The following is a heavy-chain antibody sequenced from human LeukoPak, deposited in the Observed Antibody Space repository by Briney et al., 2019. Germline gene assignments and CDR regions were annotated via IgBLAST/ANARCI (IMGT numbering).Heavy chain of an antibody. CDR3: ARAYLPGYDTTTTDY. Sequence: PGGSLRLSCAASGFTFSSYEMNWVRQAPGKGLEWISYISSGSRTIYYADSVKGRFTISRDNAKSSLYLQMNSLRAEDTAVYYCARAYLPGYDTTTTDYWGQGTLVTVSS. CDR2: ISSGSRTI. D-gene: IGHD3/OR15-3a*01. J-gene: IGHJ4*02. CDR1: GFTFSSYE. V-gene: IGHV3-48*03.